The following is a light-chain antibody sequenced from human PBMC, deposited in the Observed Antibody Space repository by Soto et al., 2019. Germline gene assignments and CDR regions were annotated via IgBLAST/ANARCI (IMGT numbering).Light chain of an antibody. V-gene: IGLV2-14*03. CDR2: DVR. CDR3: SSYSSSDTLV. CDR1: SSDVGGHNF. J-gene: IGLJ2*01. Sequence: QSALTQPASVSGSPGQSITISCTETSSDVGGHNFVSWYQQHPGRAPKLMIYDVRNRPSGVSNRFSGSKSANTASLVISGLQAEDEADYYCSSYSSSDTLVFGGGTKLTVL.